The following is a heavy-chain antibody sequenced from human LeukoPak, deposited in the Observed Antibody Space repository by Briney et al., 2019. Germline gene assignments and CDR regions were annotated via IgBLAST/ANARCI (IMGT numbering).Heavy chain of an antibody. V-gene: IGHV4-31*03. CDR2: IYYSGNT. CDR1: GGSISSEGCY. J-gene: IGHJ4*02. D-gene: IGHD1-14*01. Sequence: KSSETLSLTCTVSGGSISSEGCYWSWIRQHPGKGLEWIGYIYYSGNTYYNPSLKSRLTISVDTSKNQFSLKLTSVTAADTAVYFCARELNHYYFDYWGQGTLVTVSS. CDR3: ARELNHYYFDY.